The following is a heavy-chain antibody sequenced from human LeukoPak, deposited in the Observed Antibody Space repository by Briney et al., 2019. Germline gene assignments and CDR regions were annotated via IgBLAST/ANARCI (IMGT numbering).Heavy chain of an antibody. Sequence: GGSLRLSCAASGFTFNSNSMSWVRQAPGKGLEWISYISPGSSTLYYADSVKGRFTISRDDAEDSVYLQMTNLRDEDTAVYYCTRGGQWLALLNSWGQGTLVTVSS. V-gene: IGHV3-48*02. CDR1: GFTFNSNS. CDR2: ISPGSSTL. CDR3: TRGGQWLALLNS. J-gene: IGHJ4*02. D-gene: IGHD6-19*01.